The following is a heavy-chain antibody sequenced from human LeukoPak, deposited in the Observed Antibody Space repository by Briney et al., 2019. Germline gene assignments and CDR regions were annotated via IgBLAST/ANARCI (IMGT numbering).Heavy chain of an antibody. CDR3: ARDHKGFGEMDY. Sequence: PSETLSLTCTVSGGSINSGDYYWSWIRQHPGKGLEWIGYIYYSGRTYYNPSLKSRVTISVDTSKNQFSLKLSSVTAADTAVYYCARDHKGFGEMDYWGQGAKVTVSS. CDR2: IYYSGRT. D-gene: IGHD3-10*01. CDR1: GGSINSGDYY. V-gene: IGHV4-31*03. J-gene: IGHJ4*02.